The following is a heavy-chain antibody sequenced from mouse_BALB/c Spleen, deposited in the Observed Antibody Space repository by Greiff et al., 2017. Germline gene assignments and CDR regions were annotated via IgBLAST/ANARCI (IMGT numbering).Heavy chain of an antibody. J-gene: IGHJ4*01. CDR1: GFSLTSYG. Sequence: VQGVESGPGLVAPSQSLSITCTVSGFSLTSYGVHWVRQPPGKGLEWLGVIWAGGSTNYNSALMSRLSISKDNSKSQVFLKMNSLQTDDTAMYYCARGGYDGLGYYAMDYWGQGTSVTVSS. D-gene: IGHD2-14*01. V-gene: IGHV2-9*02. CDR3: ARGGYDGLGYYAMDY. CDR2: IWAGGST.